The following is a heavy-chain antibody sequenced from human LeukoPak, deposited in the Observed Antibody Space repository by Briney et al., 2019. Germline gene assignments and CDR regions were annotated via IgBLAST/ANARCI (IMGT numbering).Heavy chain of an antibody. CDR3: ARDYDLFFDY. CDR1: GFTFSSYA. V-gene: IGHV3-30-3*01. J-gene: IGHJ4*02. D-gene: IGHD3-3*01. CDR2: ISYDGSNK. Sequence: PTGGSLRLSCAASGFTFSSYAMHWVRQAPGKGLEWVAVISYDGSNKYYADSVEGRFTISRDNSKNTLYLQMNSLRAEDTAVYYCARDYDLFFDYWGQGTLVTVSS.